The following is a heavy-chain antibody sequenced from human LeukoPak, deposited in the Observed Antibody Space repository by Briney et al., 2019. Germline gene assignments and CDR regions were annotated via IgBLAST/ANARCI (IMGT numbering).Heavy chain of an antibody. J-gene: IGHJ5*02. V-gene: IGHV1-2*02. CDR3: ARGTGGGDCNS. D-gene: IGHD2-21*02. Sequence: ASVKVSCKTSGYTFTDYYIHWMRQAPGQGLEWMGWINSNSGGTSYAQKFQGRVTLTRDTPTRTAFMELNRLTSDDTAVYYCARGTGGGDCNSWGQGTLVTVSS. CDR2: INSNSGGT. CDR1: GYTFTDYY.